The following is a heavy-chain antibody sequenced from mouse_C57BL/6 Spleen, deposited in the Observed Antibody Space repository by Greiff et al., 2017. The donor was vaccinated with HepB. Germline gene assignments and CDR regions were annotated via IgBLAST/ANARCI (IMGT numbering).Heavy chain of an antibody. CDR1: GFTFSNYW. CDR3: SLEDYGSSAY. Sequence: DVQLVESGGGLVQPGGSMKLSCVASGFTFSNYWMNWVRQSPEKGLEWVAQIRLKSDNYATHSAESVKGRFTISRDDSKSSVYLQMNNLRAEDTGIYYCSLEDYGSSAYWGQGTLVTVSA. J-gene: IGHJ3*01. V-gene: IGHV6-3*01. D-gene: IGHD1-1*01. CDR2: IRLKSDNYAT.